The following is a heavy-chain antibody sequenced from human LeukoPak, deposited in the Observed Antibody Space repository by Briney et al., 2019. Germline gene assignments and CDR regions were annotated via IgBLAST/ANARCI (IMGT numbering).Heavy chain of an antibody. J-gene: IGHJ4*02. CDR2: INHSGST. CDR1: GGSFSGYY. CDR3: ASGRAGARNWNPGY. D-gene: IGHD1-1*01. V-gene: IGHV4-34*01. Sequence: PSETLSLTCAVYGGSFSGYYWSWIRQPPGKGPEWIGEINHSGSTNYNPSLKSRVTISVDTSKNQFSLRLSSVTAADTAVYYCASGRAGARNWNPGYWGQGTLVTVSS.